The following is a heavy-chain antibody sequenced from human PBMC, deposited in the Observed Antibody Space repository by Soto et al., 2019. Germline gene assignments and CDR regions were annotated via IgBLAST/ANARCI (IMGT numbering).Heavy chain of an antibody. V-gene: IGHV3-7*01. CDR2: IKQDGSEK. J-gene: IGHJ4*02. Sequence: AGGSLRLSCAASGFTFSSYWMSWVRQAPGKGLEWVANIKQDGSEKYCVDSVKGRFTISRDNAKNSLYLQMNSLRAEDTAVYYCARDSPPYDSSGYYYSPFSNWGQGTLVTVSS. CDR3: ARDSPPYDSSGYYYSPFSN. CDR1: GFTFSSYW. D-gene: IGHD3-22*01.